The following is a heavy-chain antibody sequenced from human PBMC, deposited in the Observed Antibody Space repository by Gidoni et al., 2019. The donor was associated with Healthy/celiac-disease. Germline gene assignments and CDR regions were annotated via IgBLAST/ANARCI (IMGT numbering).Heavy chain of an antibody. Sequence: VQLQESGLGQPEPAETLSLTCWRWIRQPPWKGLEWIGYVWYSGSTHYNPSLKSRVTISVTTSKNPFSLKLSSVTAADTAVYYCARFHLGIWFDPWGQGTLVTVSS. CDR3: ARFHLGIWFDP. V-gene: IGHV4-59*08. D-gene: IGHD1-1*01. J-gene: IGHJ5*02. CDR2: VWYSGST.